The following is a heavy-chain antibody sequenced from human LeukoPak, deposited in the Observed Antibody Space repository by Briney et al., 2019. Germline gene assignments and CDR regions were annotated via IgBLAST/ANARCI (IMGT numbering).Heavy chain of an antibody. CDR2: INPDSGGP. D-gene: IGHD3-10*01. V-gene: IGHV1-2*02. CDR1: GFTFVGHY. CDR3: AGLGGAQGYYYRSGSNHYFDH. Sequence: ASVKVSCKTSGFTFVGHYMHWVRQAPGKGLEWMGWINPDSGGPDYPQKFRGRVTMTRDTSSNTLYMELSSLRSDDTAVYYCAGLGGAQGYYYRSGSNHYFDHWGQGTLVTVSS. J-gene: IGHJ4*02.